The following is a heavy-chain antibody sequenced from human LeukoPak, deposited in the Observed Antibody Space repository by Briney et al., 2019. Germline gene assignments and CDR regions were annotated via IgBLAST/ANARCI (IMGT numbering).Heavy chain of an antibody. CDR2: IYTSGST. D-gene: IGHD5-12*01. V-gene: IGHV4-4*07. CDR1: GGSFSGYY. J-gene: IGHJ6*02. Sequence: PSETLSLTCAVYGGSFSGYYWSWIRQPAGKGLEWIGRIYTSGSTNYNPSLKSRVTMSVDTSKNQFSLKLSSVTAADTAVYYCAREVSGQSYYYGMDVWGQGTTVTVSS. CDR3: AREVSGQSYYYGMDV.